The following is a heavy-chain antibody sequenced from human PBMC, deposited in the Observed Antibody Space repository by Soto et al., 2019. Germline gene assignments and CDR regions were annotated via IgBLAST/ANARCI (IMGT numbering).Heavy chain of an antibody. CDR2: ISGSGGST. D-gene: IGHD3-3*01. J-gene: IGHJ5*02. V-gene: IGHV3-23*01. CDR3: AKDLFVVVPRRQIDLFDP. Sequence: GGSLRLSCAASGFTFSSYAMSWVRQAPGKGLEWVSAISGSGGSTYYADSVKGRFTISRDNSKNTLYLQMNSLRAEDTAVYYCAKDLFVVVPRRQIDLFDPRGQGTLVTV. CDR1: GFTFSSYA.